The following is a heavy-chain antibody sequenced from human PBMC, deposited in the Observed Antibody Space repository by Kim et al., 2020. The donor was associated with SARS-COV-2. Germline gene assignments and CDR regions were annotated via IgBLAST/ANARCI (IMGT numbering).Heavy chain of an antibody. V-gene: IGHV4-59*02. Sequence: SETLSLTCAVSGVSVTSSYWSWIRQFPDKGLEWMAYFDYSGTTNINPSLKSRVTISLDTSKNQFSLQLSSVTEADTAVYYCVRDIAVSGATYYFDSWGQG. CDR3: VRDIAVSGATYYFDS. J-gene: IGHJ4*02. CDR1: GVSVTSSY. D-gene: IGHD6-19*01. CDR2: FDYSGTT.